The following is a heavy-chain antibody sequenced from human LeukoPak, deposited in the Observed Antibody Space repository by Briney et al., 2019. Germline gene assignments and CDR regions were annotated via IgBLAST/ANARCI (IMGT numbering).Heavy chain of an antibody. CDR3: ARALPHRRLMDTTMEQHWFDP. V-gene: IGHV1-46*01. CDR2: INPSGGST. J-gene: IGHJ5*02. D-gene: IGHD5-18*01. CDR1: GYSFTSYF. Sequence: GESLKISCKGSGYSFTSYFMHWVRQAPGQGLEWMGLINPSGGSTRYAQKFQGRVTMTRDMSTSTVYMELSSLRSEDTAVYYCARALPHRRLMDTTMEQHWFDPWGQGTLVTVSS.